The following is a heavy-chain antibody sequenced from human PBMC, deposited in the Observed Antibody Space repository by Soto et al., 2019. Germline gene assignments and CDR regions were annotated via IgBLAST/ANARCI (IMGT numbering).Heavy chain of an antibody. CDR2: IYSSGAT. V-gene: IGHV4-4*07. Sequence: SETLSLTCTVAGGSISGFYWSWVRQPAGKGLEWIGRIYSSGATKYNPSLMNRVTMSVDTSTDQYSLNLASMTAADTAVYFCARGPFCGNDCYFDVWGQGTQVTVSS. J-gene: IGHJ4*02. D-gene: IGHD2-21*02. CDR3: ARGPFCGNDCYFDV. CDR1: GGSISGFY.